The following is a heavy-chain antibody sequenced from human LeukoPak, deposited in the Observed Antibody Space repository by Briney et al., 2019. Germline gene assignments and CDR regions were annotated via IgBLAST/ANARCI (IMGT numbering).Heavy chain of an antibody. CDR1: GFTFSSYA. CDR2: ISYDGSNK. D-gene: IGHD5-12*01. V-gene: IGHV3-30*01. Sequence: GGSLRLSCAASGFTFSSYAMHWVRQAPGKGLEWVAVISYDGSNKYYADSVKGRFTISRDNSKNTLYLQMNSLRAEDTAVYYCARDRTRNSGYDSPSLNWFDPWGQGTLVTVYS. J-gene: IGHJ5*02. CDR3: ARDRTRNSGYDSPSLNWFDP.